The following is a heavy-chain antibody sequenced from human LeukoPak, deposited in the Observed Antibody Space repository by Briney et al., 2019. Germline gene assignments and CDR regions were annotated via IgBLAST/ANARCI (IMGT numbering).Heavy chain of an antibody. CDR2: INPNSGGT. D-gene: IGHD1-26*01. CDR3: AXXXGSGGSYFDWFDP. J-gene: IGHJ5*02. CDR1: GYTFTGYY. V-gene: IGHV1-2*02. Sequence: ASVKVSCKASGYTFTGYYMHWVRQAPGQGLEWMGWINPNSGGTNYAQKFQGRITMTRDTSISTAYMELSRLRSDDTAVDYCAXXXGSGGSYFDWFDPWGQGTLVTVSS.